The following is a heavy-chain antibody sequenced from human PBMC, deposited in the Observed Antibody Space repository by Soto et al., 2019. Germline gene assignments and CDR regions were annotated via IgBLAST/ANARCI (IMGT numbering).Heavy chain of an antibody. CDR2: INRSGRST. V-gene: IGHV1-46*01. CDR3: ARDYDSSGYAYYYGMDV. Sequence: ASVTVSYHASGYTFTSYYIHWARQAPGQGLEWMGIINRSGRSTSYAQKFQGRVSITRDTSTSTVYMELSSLRSEDTAVYYCARDYDSSGYAYYYGMDVWGQGTTVTVSS. CDR1: GYTFTSYY. J-gene: IGHJ6*02. D-gene: IGHD3-22*01.